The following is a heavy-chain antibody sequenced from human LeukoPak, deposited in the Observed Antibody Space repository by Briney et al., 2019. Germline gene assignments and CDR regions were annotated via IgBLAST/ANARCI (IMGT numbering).Heavy chain of an antibody. V-gene: IGHV3-21*01. CDR3: ARGRYSSSWYFDY. J-gene: IGHJ4*02. CDR2: ISSSSSYI. Sequence: GGSLRLSXAASGFTFSSYSMNWVRQPPGKGLEWLSSISSSSSYIYYADSVKGRFTISRDNAKNSLYLQVNSLRAEDTAVYYCARGRYSSSWYFDYWGQGTLVTVSS. CDR1: GFTFSSYS. D-gene: IGHD6-13*01.